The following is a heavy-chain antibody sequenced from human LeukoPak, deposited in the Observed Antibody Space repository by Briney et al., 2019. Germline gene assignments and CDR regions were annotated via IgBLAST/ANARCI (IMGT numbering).Heavy chain of an antibody. J-gene: IGHJ6*03. D-gene: IGHD5-18*01. Sequence: PSETLSLAFSVSNGSVSGYSWSWMRQPPGKGVGRIGDIYYSGSTNYNPSLKRRVTISVDTSKNQFSLKLRSVTAADTAVYYCARPTEGGYIGYFYYYYMDVWGKGTTVTISS. CDR1: NGSVSGYS. CDR3: ARPTEGGYIGYFYYYYMDV. CDR2: IYYSGST. V-gene: IGHV4-59*02.